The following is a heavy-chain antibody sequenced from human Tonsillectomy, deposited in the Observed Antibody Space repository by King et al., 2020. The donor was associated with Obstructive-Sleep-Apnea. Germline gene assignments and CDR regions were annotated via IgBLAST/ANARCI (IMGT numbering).Heavy chain of an antibody. CDR3: AKGSGSPYGMDV. V-gene: IGHV3-23*04. J-gene: IGHJ6*02. CDR1: GFTFSSYA. CDR2: ISGSGGTT. D-gene: IGHD1-26*01. Sequence: VQLVESGGGLVQPGGSLRLSCTASGFTFSSYAMSWVRQAPGKGLEWVSAISGSGGTTYFADSVKGRFTISRDNSKNTLVLQMNSLRAEDTAVYYCAKGSGSPYGMDVWGQGTTVTVSS.